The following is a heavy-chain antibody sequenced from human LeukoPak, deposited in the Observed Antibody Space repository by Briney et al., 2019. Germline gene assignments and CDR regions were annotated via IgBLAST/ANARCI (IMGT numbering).Heavy chain of an antibody. CDR3: ARGSSSTDAFDI. CDR1: GYTFTSYD. D-gene: IGHD5/OR15-5a*01. Sequence: GASVKVSCKASGYTFTSYDINWVRQATGQGLEWMGWMNPNSDNTGYAQKFQGRVTITRNTSISTAYMELSSLRSEDTAVYYCARGSSSTDAFDIWGQGTMVTVSS. V-gene: IGHV1-8*03. J-gene: IGHJ3*02. CDR2: MNPNSDNT.